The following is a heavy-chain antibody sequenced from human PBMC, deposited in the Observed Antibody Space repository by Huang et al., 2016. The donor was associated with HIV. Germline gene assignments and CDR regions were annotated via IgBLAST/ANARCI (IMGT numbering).Heavy chain of an antibody. Sequence: EVQLVESGGGLVQPGGSLRLSCAASGFTFSSYWMHWVRQAPGKGRVWVSRINGDGSSSGYADSLKGRFTISRDHAKNRLYLQMSSLRAEDTAVYYCVRDPRIQSWLNYFEYWGQGTLVSVSS. D-gene: IGHD3-22*01. CDR1: GFTFSSYW. CDR3: VRDPRIQSWLNYFEY. CDR2: INGDGSSS. V-gene: IGHV3-74*01. J-gene: IGHJ4*02.